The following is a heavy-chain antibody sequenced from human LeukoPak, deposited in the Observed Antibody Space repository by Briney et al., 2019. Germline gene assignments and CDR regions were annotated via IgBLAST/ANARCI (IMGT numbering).Heavy chain of an antibody. Sequence: SETLSLTCTVSRGSISSHYWSWIRQPPGKGLEWIGYIDNSRSTSYNPSLKSRVAISVDTSKIQVSLKLTSVTAADTAVYYCARHFGYCSGGSCYLQYWFDTWGQGTLVTVSS. CDR3: ARHFGYCSGGSCYLQYWFDT. CDR1: RGSISSHY. J-gene: IGHJ5*02. CDR2: IDNSRST. D-gene: IGHD2-15*01. V-gene: IGHV4-59*08.